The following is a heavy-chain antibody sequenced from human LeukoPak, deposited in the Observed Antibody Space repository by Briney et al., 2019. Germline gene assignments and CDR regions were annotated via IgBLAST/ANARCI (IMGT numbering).Heavy chain of an antibody. CDR2: ISSSSSYI. Sequence: GSLRLSCAASGFTFSSYSMYWVRQAPGKGLEWVSSISSSSSYIYYADSVKGRFTISRDNAKNSLYLQMNSLRAEDTAVYYCARDRRLWLSRGAYYFDYWGQGTLVTVSS. D-gene: IGHD5-18*01. CDR1: GFTFSSYS. CDR3: ARDRRLWLSRGAYYFDY. V-gene: IGHV3-21*01. J-gene: IGHJ4*02.